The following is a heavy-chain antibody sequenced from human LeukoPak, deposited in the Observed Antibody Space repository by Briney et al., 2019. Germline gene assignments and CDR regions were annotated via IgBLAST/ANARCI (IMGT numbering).Heavy chain of an antibody. V-gene: IGHV4-30-4*01. CDR1: GGSISSGDYY. D-gene: IGHD6-19*01. Sequence: PSETLSLTCTVSGGSISSGDYYWSWIRQPPGKGLEWIGYIYYSGSTNYNPSLKSRVTISVDTSKNQFSLKLSSVTAADTAVYYCARDQVSSGWYPGSYYYYMDVWGKGTTVTVSS. CDR2: IYYSGST. CDR3: ARDQVSSGWYPGSYYYYMDV. J-gene: IGHJ6*03.